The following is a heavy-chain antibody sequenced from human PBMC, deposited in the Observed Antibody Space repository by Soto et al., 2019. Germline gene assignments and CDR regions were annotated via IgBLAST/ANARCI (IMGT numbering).Heavy chain of an antibody. V-gene: IGHV4-34*01. CDR1: VGSFSGYY. CDR3: ARGLAIVVAVERDAPHKGYPGY. D-gene: IGHD2-15*01. Sequence: SETLSLTCAVYVGSFSGYYWSWLRQPPGKGLEWIGEIHHSGSTNYNPSLKSRVTISVDTSKNQFSLKLSSVTAADTAVYYCARGLAIVVAVERDAPHKGYPGYWGQGNLVTVSS. CDR2: IHHSGST. J-gene: IGHJ4*02.